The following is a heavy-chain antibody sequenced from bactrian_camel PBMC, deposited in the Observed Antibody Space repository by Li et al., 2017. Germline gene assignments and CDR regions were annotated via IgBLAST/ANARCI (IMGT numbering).Heavy chain of an antibody. CDR1: GFPFGSFA. CDR3: AKDPTGRT. D-gene: IGHD7*01. J-gene: IGHJ4*01. V-gene: IGHV3S1*01. Sequence: VQLVESGGGLVQPGGSLRLSCVASGFPFGSFAMYWVRQAPGKRVEWLSDITASGRDSSYARSVKGRFTASRDNDKNTLYLQMNNLTTEDTAMYYCAKDPTGRTRGQGTQVTVS. CDR2: ITASGRDS.